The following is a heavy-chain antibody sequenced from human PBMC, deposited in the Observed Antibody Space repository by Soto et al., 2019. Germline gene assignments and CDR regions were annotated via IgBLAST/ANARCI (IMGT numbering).Heavy chain of an antibody. CDR1: GFAFSSYW. J-gene: IGHJ4*01. Sequence: EVQLVESGGGLVQPGGSLRLSCAASGFAFSSYWMHWVRQAPGKGLVWVSHINTDGSGTAYADSVRGRFTISRDNAKNTLYLQMNTLRAEDTAVYYCSKVHSSGAASLDYWGHGTLVTVSS. V-gene: IGHV3-74*01. CDR3: SKVHSSGAASLDY. D-gene: IGHD6-19*01. CDR2: INTDGSGT.